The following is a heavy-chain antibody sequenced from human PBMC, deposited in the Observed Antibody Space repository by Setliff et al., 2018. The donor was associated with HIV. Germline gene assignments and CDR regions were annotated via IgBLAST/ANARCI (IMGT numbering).Heavy chain of an antibody. Sequence: PGGSLRLSCAASGFTFDDYGMSWVRQGPGKGLEWVANIKQDGSEKYYVDSVKGRFTISRDNGKNSLYLQMNSLRAEDTAVYYCAKSYSSGYYNLGVDYWGQGTLVTVSS. CDR1: GFTFDDYG. CDR3: AKSYSSGYYNLGVDY. D-gene: IGHD3-3*01. V-gene: IGHV3-7*03. CDR2: IKQDGSEK. J-gene: IGHJ4*02.